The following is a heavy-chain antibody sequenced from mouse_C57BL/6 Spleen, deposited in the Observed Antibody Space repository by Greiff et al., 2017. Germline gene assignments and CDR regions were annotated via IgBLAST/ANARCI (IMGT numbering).Heavy chain of an antibody. J-gene: IGHJ4*01. D-gene: IGHD2-3*01. V-gene: IGHV1-76*01. CDR1: GYTFTDYY. Sequence: VQLQQPGTELVKPGASVKLSCKASGYTFTDYYINWVKQRPGQGLEWIARIYPGSGNTYYNEKFKGKATLTAEKSSSTAYMQLSSLTSEDSAVYFCAREDDGFSPYAMDYWGQGTSVTVSS. CDR3: AREDDGFSPYAMDY. CDR2: IYPGSGNT.